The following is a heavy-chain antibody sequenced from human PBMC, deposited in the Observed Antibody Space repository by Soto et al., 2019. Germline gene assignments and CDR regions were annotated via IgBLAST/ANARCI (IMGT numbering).Heavy chain of an antibody. D-gene: IGHD5-18*01. CDR2: IYYSGST. J-gene: IGHJ4*02. V-gene: IGHV4-39*07. Sequence: SETLSLTCTVSGGSISSGSYYWGWIRQPPGKGLEWIGSIYYSGSTYYNPSLKSRVTISVVTSKNQFSLKLSSVTAADTAVYYCARGYSYGLFDYWGQGTLVTVSS. CDR3: ARGYSYGLFDY. CDR1: GGSISSGSYY.